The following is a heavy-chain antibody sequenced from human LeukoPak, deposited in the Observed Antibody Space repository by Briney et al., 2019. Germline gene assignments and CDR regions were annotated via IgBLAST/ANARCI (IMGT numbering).Heavy chain of an antibody. CDR3: ASYDILTGYYTRYYYYYMDV. J-gene: IGHJ6*03. CDR1: GFTFSSYS. Sequence: GGSLRLSCAASGFTFSSYSMNWVRQAPGKGLEWVSSISSSSSYIYYADSVKGRFTISRDNAKNSLYLQMNSLRAEDTAVYYCASYDILTGYYTRYYYYYMDVWGRGTTVTVSS. D-gene: IGHD3-9*01. CDR2: ISSSSSYI. V-gene: IGHV3-21*01.